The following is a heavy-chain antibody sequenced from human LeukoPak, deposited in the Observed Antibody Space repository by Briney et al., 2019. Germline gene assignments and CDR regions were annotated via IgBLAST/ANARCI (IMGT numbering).Heavy chain of an antibody. CDR3: ARVSRTFALAPYY. J-gene: IGHJ4*02. Sequence: GGSLRLSCAASGFTFSDSYMSWVRQTPGKGLEWLSYISSSSSDTNYADSVKGRFTISRDNAKNSLYLQMNSLRDEDTGVYYCARVSRTFALAPYYWGRGPLVPASS. CDR1: GFTFSDSY. CDR2: ISSSSSDT. V-gene: IGHV3-11*06. D-gene: IGHD1-1*01.